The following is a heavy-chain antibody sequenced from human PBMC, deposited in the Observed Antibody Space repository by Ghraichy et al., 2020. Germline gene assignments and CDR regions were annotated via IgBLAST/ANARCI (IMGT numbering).Heavy chain of an antibody. Sequence: SETLSLTCAVSGGSISSGGYSWSWIRQPPGKGLEWIGYIYHSGSTYYNPSLKSRVTISVDRSKNQFSLKLSSVTAADTAVYYCARDGPMDYFDYWGQGTLVTVSS. J-gene: IGHJ4*02. CDR2: IYHSGST. V-gene: IGHV4-30-2*01. CDR1: GGSISSGGYS. D-gene: IGHD3-10*01. CDR3: ARDGPMDYFDY.